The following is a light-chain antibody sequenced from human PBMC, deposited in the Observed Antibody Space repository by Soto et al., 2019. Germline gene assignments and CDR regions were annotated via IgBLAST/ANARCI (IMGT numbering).Light chain of an antibody. CDR2: DVS. CDR1: SSDVGGENY. CDR3: SSYSTTSTLV. V-gene: IGLV2-14*03. J-gene: IGLJ1*01. Sequence: QSVLTQPASVSGSPGQSITISCTGTSSDVGGENYVSWHQQHPGRAPKLMIYDVSNRPSGVSNRFSGSKSGNTASLTISGLQAEDEADYYCSSYSTTSTLVFGSGTKLTVL.